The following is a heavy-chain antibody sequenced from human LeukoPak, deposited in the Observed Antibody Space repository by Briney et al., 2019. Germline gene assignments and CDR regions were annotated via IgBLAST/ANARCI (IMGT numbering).Heavy chain of an antibody. CDR3: AKMMVQRLYEYCMDV. J-gene: IGHJ6*03. V-gene: IGHV3-23*01. CDR2: MSGSGDCT. D-gene: IGHD3-10*01. Sequence: GGSLRLSCAASGFAFSNFAMSWVRQAPGKGLEWVSAMSGSGDCTYYADSVKGRFTTSRDNSKNTLYLQMNSLRAEDTAVYYCAKMMVQRLYEYCMDVWGKGTTVTVSS. CDR1: GFAFSNFA.